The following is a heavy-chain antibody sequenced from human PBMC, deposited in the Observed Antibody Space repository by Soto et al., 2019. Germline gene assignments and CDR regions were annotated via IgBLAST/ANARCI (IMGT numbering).Heavy chain of an antibody. Sequence: TSGTLSLTCTVSGGSISSSSYYWGWIRQPPGKGLEWIGSIYYSGSTYYNPSLKSRVTISVDTSKNQFSLKLSSVTAADTAVYYCARHERMANADFDYWGQGTLVTVSS. CDR2: IYYSGST. CDR3: ARHERMANADFDY. D-gene: IGHD5-12*01. V-gene: IGHV4-39*01. CDR1: GGSISSSSYY. J-gene: IGHJ4*02.